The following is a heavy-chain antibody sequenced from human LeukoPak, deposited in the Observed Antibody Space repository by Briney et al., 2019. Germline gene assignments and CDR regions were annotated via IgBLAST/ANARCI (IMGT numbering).Heavy chain of an antibody. Sequence: SETLSLTYTVSGGSISSGGYYWSWIRQHPGKGLEWIGYIYYSGSTYYNPSLKSRVTISVDTSKNQFSLKLSSVTAADTAVYYCAREPYDILTGYYNPSGMDVWGQGTTVTVSS. CDR3: AREPYDILTGYYNPSGMDV. V-gene: IGHV4-31*03. CDR1: GGSISSGGYY. J-gene: IGHJ6*02. D-gene: IGHD3-9*01. CDR2: IYYSGST.